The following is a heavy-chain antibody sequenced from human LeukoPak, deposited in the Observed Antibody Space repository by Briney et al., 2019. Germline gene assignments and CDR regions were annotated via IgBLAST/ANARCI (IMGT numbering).Heavy chain of an antibody. CDR2: IYYSGST. CDR1: GGSISSYY. Sequence: SETLSLTCTVSGGSISSYYWSWIRQPPGKGLEWIGYIYYSGSTNYNPSLKSRVTISVDTSKNQFSLKLSSVTAADTAVYYCARSYSRLLGYYFDYWGQGTLVTVSS. J-gene: IGHJ4*02. V-gene: IGHV4-59*12. D-gene: IGHD2-21*01. CDR3: ARSYSRLLGYYFDY.